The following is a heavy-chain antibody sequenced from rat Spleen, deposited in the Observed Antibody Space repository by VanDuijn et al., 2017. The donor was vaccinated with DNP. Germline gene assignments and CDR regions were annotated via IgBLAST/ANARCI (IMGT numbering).Heavy chain of an antibody. CDR1: GYSITSNY. V-gene: IGHV3-1*01. J-gene: IGHJ2*01. CDR2: ISYSGRT. CDR3: ARWIRYFYD. Sequence: EVQLQESGSGLVKPSQSLSPTCSVTGYSITSNYWCWIRQFPGNKMEYIGHISYSGRTDYNPSLKSRISITRDTSRNHFFLHLISVTTEDTATHYCARWIRYFYDWGQGVMVTVSS.